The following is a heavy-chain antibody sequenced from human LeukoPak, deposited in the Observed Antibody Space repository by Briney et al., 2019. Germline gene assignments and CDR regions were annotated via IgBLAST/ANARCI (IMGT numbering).Heavy chain of an antibody. CDR3: ARDSSSWSLGRYFDY. D-gene: IGHD6-13*01. Sequence: PSETLSLTCAVYGGSFSGYYWSWIRQPPGKGLEWIGEINHSGSTNYNPSLKSRVTISVDTSKNQFSLKLSSVTAADTAVYYCARDSSSWSLGRYFDYWGQGTLVTVSS. J-gene: IGHJ4*02. V-gene: IGHV4-34*01. CDR2: INHSGST. CDR1: GGSFSGYY.